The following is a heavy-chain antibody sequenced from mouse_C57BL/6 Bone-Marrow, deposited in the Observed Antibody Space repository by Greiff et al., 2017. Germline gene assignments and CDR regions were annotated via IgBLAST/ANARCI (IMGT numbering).Heavy chain of an antibody. CDR2: INPSTGGT. V-gene: IGHV1-43*01. CDR3: ARAPKYPRSSYEIYAMDY. Sequence: EVQLVESGPELVKPGASVKISCKASGYSFTGYYMHWVKQSSEKSLEWLGEINPSTGGTSYNQKFKGKATLTVAQYSSTAYMSLQSMTSVDSSVYYCARAPKYPRSSYEIYAMDYGGQGTSVTVSS. CDR1: GYSFTGYY. J-gene: IGHJ4*01. D-gene: IGHD1-1*01.